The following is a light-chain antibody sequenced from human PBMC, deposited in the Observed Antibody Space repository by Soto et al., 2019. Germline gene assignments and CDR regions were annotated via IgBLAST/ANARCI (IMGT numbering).Light chain of an antibody. CDR2: GNN. J-gene: IGLJ2*01. CDR3: QSYDTGLSAVV. CDR1: NSNIGAGYD. Sequence: QSVLTQPPSVSGAPGQRVTISCTGGNSNIGAGYDVHWYQHLPGTAPKLLISGNNNDNSRPSGVPDRFSGSKSGTSASLAITGLQADDEADYYCQSYDTGLSAVVFGGGTKLTVL. V-gene: IGLV1-40*01.